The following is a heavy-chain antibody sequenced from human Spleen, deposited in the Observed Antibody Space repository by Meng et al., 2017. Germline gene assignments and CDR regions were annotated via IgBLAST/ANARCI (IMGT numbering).Heavy chain of an antibody. V-gene: IGHV6-1*01. D-gene: IGHD6-19*01. CDR3: AGVSVAGPAPVFDY. Sequence: QIQLQQSGPGLVKPSQTLSLTCAIPGASVSSNSAAWNWLRQSPSRGLEWLGRTYYRSRWYNDYAVSVKSRITINPDTSKNQFSLQLNSVTPEDTAVYYCAGVSVAGPAPVFDYWGQGTLVTVSS. J-gene: IGHJ4*02. CDR1: GASVSSNSAA. CDR2: TYYRSRWYN.